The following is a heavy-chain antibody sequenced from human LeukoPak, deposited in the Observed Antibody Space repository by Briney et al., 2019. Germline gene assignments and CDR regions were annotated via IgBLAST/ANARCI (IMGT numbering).Heavy chain of an antibody. Sequence: PGGSLRLSCAASGFTFSSYALSWVRQAPGKGLEWVSAISGRGDKTYYVDSVKGRFTVSRDNSKNTLYLQVNSLRAEDTALYYRARVGDSSGWFDYWGQGTLVTVSS. CDR2: ISGRGDKT. J-gene: IGHJ4*02. CDR3: ARVGDSSGWFDY. CDR1: GFTFSSYA. V-gene: IGHV3-23*01. D-gene: IGHD3-22*01.